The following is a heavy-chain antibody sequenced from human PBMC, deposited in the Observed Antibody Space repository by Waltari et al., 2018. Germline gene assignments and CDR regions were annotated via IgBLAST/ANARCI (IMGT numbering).Heavy chain of an antibody. CDR3: ATKRESSASGFDY. CDR2: IYYRGST. J-gene: IGHJ4*02. V-gene: IGHV4-39*01. Sequence: QLQPQESGPGLVKPSETLSFTCTVSGGSISSSSYYWGWIRQPPGKGLEWIGSIYYRGSTYYNPSRKSRVTISVDTSKNQFSLKLSSVTAADTAVYYCATKRESSASGFDYWGQGTLVTVSS. CDR1: GGSISSSSYY. D-gene: IGHD6-19*01.